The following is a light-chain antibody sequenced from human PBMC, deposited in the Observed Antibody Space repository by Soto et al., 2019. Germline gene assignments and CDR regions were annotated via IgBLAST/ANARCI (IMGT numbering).Light chain of an antibody. V-gene: IGKV3-11*01. Sequence: EVVFTQSPATLSLSPGERATLSCRASQSVSSYLAWYQQKPGQAPRLLIYDASNRATGIPARFSGSGSGTDFTLTISSLEXEDFAVYYCQQRSNWPPRFTFGPGTKVDTK. J-gene: IGKJ3*01. CDR3: QQRSNWPPRFT. CDR1: QSVSSY. CDR2: DAS.